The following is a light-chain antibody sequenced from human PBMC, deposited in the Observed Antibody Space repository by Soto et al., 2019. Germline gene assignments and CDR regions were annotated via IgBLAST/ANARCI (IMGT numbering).Light chain of an antibody. CDR2: DAS. Sequence: EIVLTQSPGTLSLSPGERAPLSCRASQNLSSGYLAWYQQKPGQAPRLLIYDASSRATGIPDRFSGSGSGTDFTLTISRLEPEDFAVYYCQQYGSLITFGQGTRLEIK. J-gene: IGKJ5*01. V-gene: IGKV3-20*01. CDR1: QNLSSGY. CDR3: QQYGSLIT.